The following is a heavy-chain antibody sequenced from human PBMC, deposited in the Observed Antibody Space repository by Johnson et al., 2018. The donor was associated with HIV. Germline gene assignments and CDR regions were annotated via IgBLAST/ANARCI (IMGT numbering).Heavy chain of an antibody. CDR3: ARDKDSSSWSGEDAFDI. Sequence: VESGGGLVQPGRSLRLSCAASGFTFDDYAMHWVRQAPGKGLEWVSGISWNSGSIGYADSVKGRFTISRDNAKNSLYLQMNSLRPEDTAVYYCARDKDSSSWSGEDAFDIWGQGTMVIVSS. J-gene: IGHJ3*02. V-gene: IGHV3-9*01. D-gene: IGHD6-13*01. CDR1: GFTFDDYA. CDR2: ISWNSGSI.